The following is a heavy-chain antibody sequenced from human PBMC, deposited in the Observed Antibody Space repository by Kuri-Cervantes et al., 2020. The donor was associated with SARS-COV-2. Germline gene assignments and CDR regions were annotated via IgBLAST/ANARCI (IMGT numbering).Heavy chain of an antibody. CDR1: GYTFTSYA. Sequence: ASVKVSCKASGYTFTSYAMNWVRQAPGQGLEWMGWINTSTGNPTYAQGFTGRFVFSLDTSVSTAYLQISSLKAEDTAVYYCARDGRSVAGPGVDYWGQGTLVTVSS. CDR3: ARDGRSVAGPGVDY. J-gene: IGHJ4*02. D-gene: IGHD6-19*01. CDR2: INTSTGNP. V-gene: IGHV7-4-1*02.